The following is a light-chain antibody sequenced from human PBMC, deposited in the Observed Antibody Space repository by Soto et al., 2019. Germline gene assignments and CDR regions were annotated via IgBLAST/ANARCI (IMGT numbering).Light chain of an antibody. V-gene: IGKV1-5*01. CDR3: QQYHRYAWT. CDR2: DDS. Sequence: DIQMTQSPSTLSASVGDRVSIACRASQSISSSLAWYQQKPGKAPKLLIYDDSSLESGVPSRFSGSGSGKEFTLCIHSLQPQDFATYYCQQYHRYAWTFGQGTKVEIK. CDR1: QSISSS. J-gene: IGKJ1*01.